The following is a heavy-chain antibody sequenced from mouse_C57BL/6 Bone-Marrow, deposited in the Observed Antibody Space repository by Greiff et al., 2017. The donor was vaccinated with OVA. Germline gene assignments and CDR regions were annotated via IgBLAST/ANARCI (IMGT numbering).Heavy chain of an antibody. CDR1: GYTFTSYW. J-gene: IGHJ1*03. CDR3: APIYSDV. D-gene: IGHD1-1*01. Sequence: VKLQQPGAELVRPGTSVKLSCKASGYTFTSYWMHWVKQRPGQGLEWIGVIDPSDSYTNYTQKFKGKATLTVDTSSSTAYMQLSSLTSEDSAVYYCAPIYSDVWGTGTTVTVSS. V-gene: IGHV1-59*01. CDR2: IDPSDSYT.